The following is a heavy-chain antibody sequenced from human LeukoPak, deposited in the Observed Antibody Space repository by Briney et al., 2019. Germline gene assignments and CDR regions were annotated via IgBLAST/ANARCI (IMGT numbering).Heavy chain of an antibody. V-gene: IGHV1-18*01. CDR2: ISAYNGNT. Sequence: ASVKVSCKASGYTFTSYGISWVRQAPGQGLEWMGWISAYNGNTNYAQKLQGRVTMTTDTSTSTAYMELRSLRSDDTAVYYCARRYCSGGSCYPYYYYMDVWGKGTTVTVSS. D-gene: IGHD2-15*01. J-gene: IGHJ6*03. CDR1: GYTFTSYG. CDR3: ARRYCSGGSCYPYYYYMDV.